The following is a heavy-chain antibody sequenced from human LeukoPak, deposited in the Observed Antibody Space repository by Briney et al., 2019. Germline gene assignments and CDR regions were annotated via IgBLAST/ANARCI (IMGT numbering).Heavy chain of an antibody. CDR2: IYSGGRT. J-gene: IGHJ6*02. CDR3: ARGPLSYYGSGSNGMDV. V-gene: IGHV3-66*02. Sequence: GSXXLSCXASGFTVSSNYMSWVRQAPGKGVEWVSGIYSGGRTYYADSVKGRFTISRDNSKNTLYLQMNSLRAEDTAVYYCARGPLSYYGSGSNGMDVWGQGTTVTVSS. D-gene: IGHD3-10*01. CDR1: GFTVSSNY.